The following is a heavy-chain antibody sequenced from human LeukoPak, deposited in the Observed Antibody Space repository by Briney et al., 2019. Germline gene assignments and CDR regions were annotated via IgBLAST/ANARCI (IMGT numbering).Heavy chain of an antibody. CDR1: EFTFSSYS. CDR2: ISSSSSTI. CDR3: ARSRGNSGSYPLDY. D-gene: IGHD1-26*01. J-gene: IGHJ4*02. V-gene: IGHV3-48*01. Sequence: GSLILSCEASEFTFSSYSMNWVRQAPGKGLEWVSYISSSSSTIYYAESVKGRFTISRDNAKNSLYLQMNSLRVEDTAVYYCARSRGNSGSYPLDYWGQGTLVTVSS.